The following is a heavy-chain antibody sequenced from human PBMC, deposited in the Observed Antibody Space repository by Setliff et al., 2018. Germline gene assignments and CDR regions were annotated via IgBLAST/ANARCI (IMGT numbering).Heavy chain of an antibody. CDR2: IYYSGTA. CDR1: GGSISSSSYQ. J-gene: IGHJ4*02. Sequence: PSETLSLTCTVSGGSISSSSYQWGWVRQTPGKGLEWIGSIYYSGTAYYNPFLKSRVTISVDTSKNQFSLQVTSVTATDTAVYYCARHEFVGGYYGSVTYRHFDYWGQGILVTVSS. D-gene: IGHD3-10*01. V-gene: IGHV4-39*01. CDR3: ARHEFVGGYYGSVTYRHFDY.